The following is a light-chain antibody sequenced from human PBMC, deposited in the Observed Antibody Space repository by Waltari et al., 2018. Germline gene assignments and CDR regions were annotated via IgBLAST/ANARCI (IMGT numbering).Light chain of an antibody. Sequence: QSALTQPPSASGSPGPSVTISCTGTSSAVGGYKYCPWYQQHPGKAPKLMIYEVSKRPSGVPDRFSGSKSGNTASLTVSGLQAEDEADYYCSSYAGSLVVFGGGTKLTVL. CDR2: EVS. V-gene: IGLV2-8*01. J-gene: IGLJ2*01. CDR3: SSYAGSLVV. CDR1: SSAVGGYKY.